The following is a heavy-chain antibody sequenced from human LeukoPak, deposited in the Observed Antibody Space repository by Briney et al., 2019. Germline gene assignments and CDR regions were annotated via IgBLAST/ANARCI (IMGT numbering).Heavy chain of an antibody. CDR2: INHSGST. J-gene: IGHJ4*02. D-gene: IGHD3-10*01. CDR1: GGSFRGYY. CDR3: ARVGFYYYGSGSHFDY. Sequence: KPSETLSLTCAVYGGSFRGYYWSWIRQPPGKGLGWIGEINHSGSTNYNPSLKSRVTISADTSKNQFSLKLSSVTAADTAVYYCARVGFYYYGSGSHFDYWGQGTLVTVSS. V-gene: IGHV4-34*01.